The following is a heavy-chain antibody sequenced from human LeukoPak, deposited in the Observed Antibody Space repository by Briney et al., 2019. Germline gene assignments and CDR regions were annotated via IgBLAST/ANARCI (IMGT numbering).Heavy chain of an antibody. Sequence: PSEALSLTCPVYGGSFSGYYWSWIRQPPGKGLDWMGEINHSGSTNYNPSLKSRVTISVDTSKNQFSLQLSSVTDAGTAVCYCARGTRYYYGSGYYFDYWGQRTLVTVS. V-gene: IGHV4-34*01. CDR2: INHSGST. CDR3: ARGTRYYYGSGYYFDY. D-gene: IGHD3-10*01. J-gene: IGHJ4*02. CDR1: GGSFSGYY.